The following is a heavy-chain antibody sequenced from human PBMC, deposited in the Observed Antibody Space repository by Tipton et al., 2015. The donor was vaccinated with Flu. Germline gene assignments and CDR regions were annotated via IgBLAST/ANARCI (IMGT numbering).Heavy chain of an antibody. J-gene: IGHJ2*01. D-gene: IGHD3-9*01. Sequence: LRLSCAVYGGSFSGYYWSWIRQPPGEGAGVDWGNNHSGSTNYNPSLKSRVTISVDTSKNQFSQKLSSVTAADTAVYYCARLDRYFDLWGRGTLVTVSS. CDR1: GGSFSGYY. CDR3: ARLDRYFDL. CDR2: NHSGST. V-gene: IGHV4-34*01.